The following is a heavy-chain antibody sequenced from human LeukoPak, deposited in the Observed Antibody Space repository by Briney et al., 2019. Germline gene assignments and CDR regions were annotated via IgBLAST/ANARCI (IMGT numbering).Heavy chain of an antibody. D-gene: IGHD6-19*01. V-gene: IGHV3-7*01. Sequence: GGSLRLSCAASGFTFSSYWMSWVRQAPGKGLEWVANIKQDGSEKYYVDSVKGRFTISRDNAKNSLYLQMNSLRAEDTAVYYCAKSLFVAGTPYYYYYYMDVWGQGTLVTVSS. J-gene: IGHJ6*03. CDR1: GFTFSSYW. CDR3: AKSLFVAGTPYYYYYYMDV. CDR2: IKQDGSEK.